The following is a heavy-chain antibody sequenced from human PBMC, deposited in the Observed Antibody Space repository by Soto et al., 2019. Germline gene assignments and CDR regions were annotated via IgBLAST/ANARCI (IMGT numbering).Heavy chain of an antibody. CDR3: ARAFSSWSVADYWFDP. J-gene: IGHJ5*02. Sequence: PGGSLRLSCAASGFTVSSNYMSWVRQAPGKGLEWVSAIYSGGSTYYADSVKGRFTISRDNSKNTLYLQMNSLRAEDTAVYYCARAFSSWSVADYWFDPWGQGTLVTVSS. CDR2: IYSGGST. V-gene: IGHV3-66*01. CDR1: GFTVSSNY. D-gene: IGHD6-6*01.